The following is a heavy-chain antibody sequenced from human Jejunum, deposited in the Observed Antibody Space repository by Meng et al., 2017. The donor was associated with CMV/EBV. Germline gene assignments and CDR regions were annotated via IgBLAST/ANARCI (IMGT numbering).Heavy chain of an antibody. CDR1: GDSIRGQY. J-gene: IGHJ4*02. CDR2: VYYSGSA. CDR3: ARGIGHASNNSHDY. Sequence: VSGDSIRGQYWSWIRQPPGKGLEWMGYVYYSGSATYSPSLRSRITISVDTSKNQVSLNLRSVTAADTAMYFCARGIGHASNNSHDYWGQGTLVTVSS. D-gene: IGHD1-1*01. V-gene: IGHV4-59*11.